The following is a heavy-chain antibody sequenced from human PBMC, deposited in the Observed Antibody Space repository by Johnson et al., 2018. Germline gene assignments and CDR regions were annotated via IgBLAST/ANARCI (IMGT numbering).Heavy chain of an antibody. V-gene: IGHV3-30*03. D-gene: IGHD6-19*01. J-gene: IGHJ4*02. Sequence: QVQLVQSGGGVVQPGRSLRLSCAASGFTFSNYAMHWVRQAPGKGLEWVAVISYDGGNEYYADSVKGRFTISRDNSKNTVYLQMKRLRAEDTAVYYCVTRLTQHFDHWGQGTLVTVSS. CDR1: GFTFSNYA. CDR3: VTRLTQHFDH. CDR2: ISYDGGNE.